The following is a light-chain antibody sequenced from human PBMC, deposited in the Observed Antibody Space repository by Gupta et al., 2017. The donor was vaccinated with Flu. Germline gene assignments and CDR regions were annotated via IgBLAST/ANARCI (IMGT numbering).Light chain of an antibody. Sequence: PADMSGSPGERATRSCGARQSVSRNLDWYQQKPGQGPRLLIYGASTRANGVPASFSGSGYGTEFTLTISSRQSEDFAVCYCQHKNNWPWTFGQGTXVEIK. J-gene: IGKJ1*01. V-gene: IGKV3-15*01. CDR2: GAS. CDR3: QHKNNWPWT. CDR1: QSVSRN.